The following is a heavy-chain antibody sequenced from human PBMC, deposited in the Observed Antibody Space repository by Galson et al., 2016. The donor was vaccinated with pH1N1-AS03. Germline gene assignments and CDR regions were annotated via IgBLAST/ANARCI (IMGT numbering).Heavy chain of an antibody. CDR1: GGTFNTYA. Sequence: KVSCKASGGTFNTYAISWVRQAPGQGLEWMGRIIPMLNIPDYAQKFQVRVTITADKSTNTAYMELTNLRSDDTALYYCAKGYTATPSGTFDIWGQGTMVTVSS. CDR2: IIPMLNIP. CDR3: AKGYTATPSGTFDI. V-gene: IGHV1-69*04. D-gene: IGHD5-18*01. J-gene: IGHJ3*02.